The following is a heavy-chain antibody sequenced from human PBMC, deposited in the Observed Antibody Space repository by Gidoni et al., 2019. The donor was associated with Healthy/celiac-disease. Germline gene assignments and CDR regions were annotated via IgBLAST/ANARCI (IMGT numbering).Heavy chain of an antibody. J-gene: IGHJ5*02. D-gene: IGHD6-6*01. V-gene: IGHV1-69*04. Sequence: QVQLVQSGAEVKKPGSSVKVSCKASGGTFSSSPISWGRQAPGQGLEWMGRIIPILGIANYAQKFQGRVTITADKSTSTAYMELSSLRSEDTAVYYCARGAEYSSSNWFDPWGQGTLVTVSS. CDR3: ARGAEYSSSNWFDP. CDR1: GGTFSSSP. CDR2: IIPILGIA.